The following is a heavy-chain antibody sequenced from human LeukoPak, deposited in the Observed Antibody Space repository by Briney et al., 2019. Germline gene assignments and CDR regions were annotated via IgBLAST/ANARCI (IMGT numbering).Heavy chain of an antibody. Sequence: GGSLRLSCAASGFTFSSYAMHWVRQAPGKGLEWVAVISYDGSNKYYADSVKGRFTISRDNSKNMVYLQMNSLRAADTAVYYCVKDRIVGATMAGLFGYWGQGILVTVSS. V-gene: IGHV3-30-3*01. CDR1: GFTFSSYA. CDR2: ISYDGSNK. D-gene: IGHD1-26*01. J-gene: IGHJ4*02. CDR3: VKDRIVGATMAGLFGY.